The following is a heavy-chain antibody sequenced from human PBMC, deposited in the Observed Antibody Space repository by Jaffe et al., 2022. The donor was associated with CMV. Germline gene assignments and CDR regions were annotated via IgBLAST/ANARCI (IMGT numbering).Heavy chain of an antibody. V-gene: IGHV1-2*02. CDR2: INPNSGGT. J-gene: IGHJ4*02. D-gene: IGHD6-13*01. Sequence: QVQLVQSGAEVKKPGASVKVSCKASGYTFTGYYMHWVRQAPGQGLEWMGWINPNSGGTNYAQKFQGRVTMTRDTSISTAYMELSRLRSDDTAVYYCARVIVPIAAAGSPFDYWGQGTLVTVSS. CDR3: ARVIVPIAAAGSPFDY. CDR1: GYTFTGYY.